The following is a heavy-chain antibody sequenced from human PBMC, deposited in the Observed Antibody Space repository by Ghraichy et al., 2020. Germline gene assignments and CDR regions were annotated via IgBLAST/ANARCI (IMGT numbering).Heavy chain of an antibody. Sequence: GESLNISCAASGFTFADYGMNWVRQAPGKGLEWVSGINWNGDYTVYADSVKGRFTISRDNAKNALYLQMNSLRAEDTAFYYCARGFGTERTLDYWGQGTLVTVSS. J-gene: IGHJ4*02. D-gene: IGHD6-13*01. CDR1: GFTFADYG. V-gene: IGHV3-20*04. CDR2: INWNGDYT. CDR3: ARGFGTERTLDY.